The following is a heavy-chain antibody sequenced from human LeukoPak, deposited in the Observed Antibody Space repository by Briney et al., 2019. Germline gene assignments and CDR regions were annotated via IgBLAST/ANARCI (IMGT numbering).Heavy chain of an antibody. V-gene: IGHV3-23*01. D-gene: IGHD3-10*01. CDR2: ITGSGGST. CDR1: GFTFSSYW. CDR3: AKEIQYYYPSGDY. J-gene: IGHJ4*02. Sequence: GGSLRLSCAASGFTFSSYWMHWVRQAPGKGLEWVSAITGSGGSTFYADSVKGRFTISRDNSKNTLYLQMTSLRAEDTAIYYCAKEIQYYYPSGDYWGQGTLVTVSS.